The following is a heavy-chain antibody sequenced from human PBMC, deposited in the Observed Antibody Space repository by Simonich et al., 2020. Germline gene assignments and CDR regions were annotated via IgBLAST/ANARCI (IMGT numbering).Heavy chain of an antibody. CDR2: INPNRGNT. CDR3: ARARYCSSTSCYNWFDP. CDR1: GYTFTSYD. V-gene: IGHV1-8*03. Sequence: QVQLVQSGAEVKKPGASVKVSCKASGYTFTSYDIHWVRLATGQGLECEEWINPNRGNTGYAQKGQGRVTITRNTSISTAYMELSSLRSEDTAVYYCARARYCSSTSCYNWFDPWGQGTLVTVSS. D-gene: IGHD2-2*01. J-gene: IGHJ5*02.